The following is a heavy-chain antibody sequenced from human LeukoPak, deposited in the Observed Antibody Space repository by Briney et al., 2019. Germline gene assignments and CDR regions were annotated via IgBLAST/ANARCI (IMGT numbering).Heavy chain of an antibody. CDR3: ASYPYSSGWKQTRLVWFDP. CDR1: GGSVSSGSYY. Sequence: PSETLSLTCTVSGGSVSSGSYYWSWIRQPPGKGLEWIGYIYYSGSTNYNPSLKSRVTISVDTSKNQFSLKLSSVTAADTAVYYCASYPYSSGWKQTRLVWFDPWGQGTLVTVSS. D-gene: IGHD6-19*01. J-gene: IGHJ5*02. CDR2: IYYSGST. V-gene: IGHV4-61*01.